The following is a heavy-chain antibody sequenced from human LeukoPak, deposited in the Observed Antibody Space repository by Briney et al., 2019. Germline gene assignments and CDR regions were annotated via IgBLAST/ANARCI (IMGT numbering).Heavy chain of an antibody. CDR2: ITGSSGKT. Sequence: GGSLRLSCAASGFTFSSFAMSWVRQAPGKGLEWVSSITGSSGKTFYADSVKGRFTISRDNSKNTLYLQMNSLRGEDTAVYFCAKREPGWYWSDYWGQGTLVTVSS. J-gene: IGHJ4*02. CDR3: AKREPGWYWSDY. CDR1: GFTFSSFA. D-gene: IGHD6-19*01. V-gene: IGHV3-23*01.